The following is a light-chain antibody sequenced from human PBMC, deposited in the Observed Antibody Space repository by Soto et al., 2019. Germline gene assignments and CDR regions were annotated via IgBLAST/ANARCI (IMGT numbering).Light chain of an antibody. CDR3: AAWDDSLNGHV. V-gene: IGLV1-44*01. Sequence: QSVLTQPHSASGTPGQRVTISCSGSSSNIGTSSVHWFQQLPGTAPKLLISTTNQRPSGVPERVSGSKSGTSASLAISGLQSEDEADYYCAAWDDSLNGHVFGPGPKLTVL. CDR2: TTN. J-gene: IGLJ1*01. CDR1: SSNIGTSS.